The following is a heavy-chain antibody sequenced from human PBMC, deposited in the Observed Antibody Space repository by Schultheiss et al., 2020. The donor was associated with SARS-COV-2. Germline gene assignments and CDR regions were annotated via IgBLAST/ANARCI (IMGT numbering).Heavy chain of an antibody. V-gene: IGHV3-13*05. CDR3: AKDRYSSSSLSPYYYYYGMDV. J-gene: IGHJ6*02. CDR2: IGTAGDP. Sequence: GGSLRLSCAASGFTFSSYDMHWVRQATGKGLEWVSAIGTAGDPYYPDSVKGRFTISRDNSKNTLYLQMNSLRAEDTAVYYCAKDRYSSSSLSPYYYYYGMDVWGQGTTVTVSS. CDR1: GFTFSSYD. D-gene: IGHD6-6*01.